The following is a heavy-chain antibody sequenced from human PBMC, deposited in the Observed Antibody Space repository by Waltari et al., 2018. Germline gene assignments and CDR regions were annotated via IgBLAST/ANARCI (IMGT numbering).Heavy chain of an antibody. D-gene: IGHD6-13*01. CDR2: INTDGRTR. J-gene: IGHJ1*01. CDR3: VIGAQHVSNWYASEYFQH. Sequence: VQLVESGGGLVQPGGSLRLSCAASGFPFSSYWMHWVRQAPGKGLVWVANINTDGRTRNYADTVKGRFSISRDNAKNTLYLQRDSLRAEETAVYYCVIGAQHVSNWYASEYFQHWGQGTLVTVSS. V-gene: IGHV3-74*01. CDR1: GFPFSSYW.